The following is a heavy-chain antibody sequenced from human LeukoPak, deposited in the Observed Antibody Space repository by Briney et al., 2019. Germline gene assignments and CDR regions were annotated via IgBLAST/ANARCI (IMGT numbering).Heavy chain of an antibody. Sequence: SGGSLRLSCAASGFTFSSYSMNWVRQAPGKGLEWVSYISSSSSTIYYADSVKGRFTISRDNAKNSLNLQMNSLRDEDTAVYYCALGGDGFDYWGQGTLVTVSS. CDR3: ALGGDGFDY. CDR2: ISSSSSTI. CDR1: GFTFSSYS. D-gene: IGHD2-21*02. J-gene: IGHJ4*02. V-gene: IGHV3-48*02.